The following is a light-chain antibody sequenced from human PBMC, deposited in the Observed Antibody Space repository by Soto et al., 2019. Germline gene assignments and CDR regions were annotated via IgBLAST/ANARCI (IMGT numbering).Light chain of an antibody. CDR3: QQYYNWPRT. V-gene: IGKV3-15*01. CDR2: GVS. Sequence: EIMMTQSPATLSVSSGERATLSCRASQSVNDNLAWYQQKPGQAPRLLIYGVSTRATGIPARFSGSGSETEFTLTISSLRSEDFAVYYCQQYYNWPRTFGQGTKVEIK. J-gene: IGKJ1*01. CDR1: QSVNDN.